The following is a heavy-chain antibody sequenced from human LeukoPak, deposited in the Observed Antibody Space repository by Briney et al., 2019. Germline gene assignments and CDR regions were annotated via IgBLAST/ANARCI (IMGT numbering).Heavy chain of an antibody. CDR3: ARDGRIYGVDFDY. Sequence: GGSLRLSCAASGFTFSSYSMNWVRQAPGKGLEWVSSIKGRFTISRDNAKNSLYLQMNSLRAEDTAVYYCARDGRIYGVDFDYWGQGTLVTVSS. CDR2: I. D-gene: IGHD4-17*01. J-gene: IGHJ4*02. V-gene: IGHV3-21*01. CDR1: GFTFSSYS.